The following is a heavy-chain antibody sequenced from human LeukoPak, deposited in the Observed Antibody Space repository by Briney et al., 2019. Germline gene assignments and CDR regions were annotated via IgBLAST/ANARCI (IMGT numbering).Heavy chain of an antibody. Sequence: GGSLRLSCAASGFTFDDYAMHWVRQAPGKGLEWVSGISWNSGGIGYADSVKGRFTISRDNAKNSLYLQMNSLRAEDTALYYCAKDIASMPGGSGWFDPWGQGTLVIVSS. V-gene: IGHV3-9*01. J-gene: IGHJ5*02. CDR3: AKDIASMPGGSGWFDP. D-gene: IGHD2/OR15-2a*01. CDR1: GFTFDDYA. CDR2: ISWNSGGI.